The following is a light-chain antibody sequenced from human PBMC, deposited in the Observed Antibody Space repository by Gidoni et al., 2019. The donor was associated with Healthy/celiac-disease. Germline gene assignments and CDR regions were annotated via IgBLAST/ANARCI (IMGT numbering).Light chain of an antibody. CDR3: QQYYSTPWT. CDR2: WES. V-gene: IGKV4-1*01. CDR1: KSVLYSSNNKNY. Sequence: DLVLTQSPSSLAVSMGERSTINCKSSKSVLYSSNNKNYLAWYQQKPGQPPKQRIYWESTREYGVPDRFSGSGSGTDFTLTISSLQAEDVAVYYCQQYYSTPWTFXQXTKVEIK. J-gene: IGKJ1*01.